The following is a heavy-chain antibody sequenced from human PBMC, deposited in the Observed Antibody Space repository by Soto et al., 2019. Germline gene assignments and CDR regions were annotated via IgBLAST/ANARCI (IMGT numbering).Heavy chain of an antibody. CDR1: GYSVTSYW. J-gene: IGHJ4*02. Sequence: PGESLKISCKGSGYSVTSYWIGWVRQMPGKGLEWMGIIYPGDSDTRYSPSFQGQVTISADKSISTAYLQWSSLKASDTAMYYCARAMISCTNGVCYFFDYWGQGTLVTVSS. V-gene: IGHV5-51*01. CDR2: IYPGDSDT. D-gene: IGHD2-8*01. CDR3: ARAMISCTNGVCYFFDY.